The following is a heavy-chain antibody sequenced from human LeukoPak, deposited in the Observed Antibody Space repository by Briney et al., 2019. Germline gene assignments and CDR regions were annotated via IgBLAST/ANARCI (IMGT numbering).Heavy chain of an antibody. J-gene: IGHJ3*02. D-gene: IGHD6-13*01. CDR1: GFTFSSYA. Sequence: AGGSLRLSCAASGFTFSSYAMNWVRQAPGKGLEWVSGISGSGGNTYCADSVKGRFTISRDNSKNTLYLQMNSLRAEDTAVYYCARDGRIAAAGSAFDIWGQGTMVTVSS. V-gene: IGHV3-23*01. CDR2: ISGSGGNT. CDR3: ARDGRIAAAGSAFDI.